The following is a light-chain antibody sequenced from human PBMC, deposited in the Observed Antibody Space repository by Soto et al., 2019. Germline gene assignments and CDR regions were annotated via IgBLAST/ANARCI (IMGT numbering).Light chain of an antibody. CDR3: QQYNIYPVD. J-gene: IGKJ2*01. V-gene: IGKV1-5*01. Sequence: IPMTQSPSTLSASVGDRVTITCRASESVSNLLAWYQQKPGKAPKLLIYDASSLESGVPSRFSGSGSGTEFTLTINSLQPQDFATYYCQQYNIYPVDFGQGTKVEI. CDR1: ESVSNL. CDR2: DAS.